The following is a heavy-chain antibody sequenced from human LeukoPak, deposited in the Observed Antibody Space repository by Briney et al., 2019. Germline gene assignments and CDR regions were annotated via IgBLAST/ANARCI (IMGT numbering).Heavy chain of an antibody. CDR2: ISWDSSST. CDR1: GFTFDDYS. Sequence: PGGSLRLSCAASGFTFDDYSMHWVRQAPGKGLEWVSLISWDSSSTYYADSVKGRFTISRDNSKNTLYLQMNSLRAEDTAVYYCAKDWAQALWFGEAFDYWGQGTLVTVSS. J-gene: IGHJ4*02. CDR3: AKDWAQALWFGEAFDY. D-gene: IGHD3-10*01. V-gene: IGHV3-43*01.